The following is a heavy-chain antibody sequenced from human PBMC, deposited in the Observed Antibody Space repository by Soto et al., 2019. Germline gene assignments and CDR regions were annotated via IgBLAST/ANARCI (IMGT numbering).Heavy chain of an antibody. Sequence: QVQLVQSGAEVKKHGASVKVSCKASGYKFINHYIHWVRQAPGVGLEWMGIINPNGGGTDYAQKFQDRVTMTTDTYMNTVHMELNSLTSEDTAVYFCARDSSESATRYSFDNWGQGTLVSVSS. CDR3: ARDSSESATRYSFDN. V-gene: IGHV1-46*01. CDR1: GYKFINHY. CDR2: INPNGGGT. D-gene: IGHD6-25*01. J-gene: IGHJ4*02.